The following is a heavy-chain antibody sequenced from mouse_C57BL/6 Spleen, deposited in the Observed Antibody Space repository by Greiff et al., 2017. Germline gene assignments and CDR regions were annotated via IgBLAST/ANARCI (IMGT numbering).Heavy chain of an antibody. CDR1: GFTFSDYG. J-gene: IGHJ3*01. CDR2: ISSGSSTI. Sequence: EVMLVESGGGLVKPGGSLKLSCAASGFTFSDYGMHWVRQAPEKGLEWVAYISSGSSTIYYADTVKGRFTISRDNAKNTLFLQMTSLRSEDTAMYYCAREGYGNYVAYWGQGTLVTVSA. V-gene: IGHV5-17*01. CDR3: AREGYGNYVAY. D-gene: IGHD2-10*02.